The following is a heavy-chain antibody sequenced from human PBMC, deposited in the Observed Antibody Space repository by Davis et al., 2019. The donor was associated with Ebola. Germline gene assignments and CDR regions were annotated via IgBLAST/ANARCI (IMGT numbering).Heavy chain of an antibody. J-gene: IGHJ4*02. CDR2: INPKNGAT. V-gene: IGHV1-2*02. D-gene: IGHD3-22*01. CDR3: TRDHLDSSTYPSPLDY. Sequence: ASVKVSCKTSGYTFSDYYIHWVRQAPGQGLEWMGWINPKNGATIYAQKFQGRVTMTRDTSISTGYMELSSLRSDDTAVYYCTRDHLDSSTYPSPLDYWGQGTLVTVSS. CDR1: GYTFSDYY.